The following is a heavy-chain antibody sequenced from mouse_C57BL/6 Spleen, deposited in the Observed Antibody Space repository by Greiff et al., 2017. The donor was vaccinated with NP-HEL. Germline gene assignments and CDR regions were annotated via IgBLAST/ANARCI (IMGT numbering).Heavy chain of an antibody. CDR3: ARKGDADYYAMDY. D-gene: IGHD3-3*01. V-gene: IGHV1-55*01. J-gene: IGHJ4*01. Sequence: QVQLKQPGAELVKPGASVKMSCKASGYTFTSYWITWVKQRPGQGLEWIGDIYPGSGSTNYNEKFKSKATLTVDTSSSTAYMQLSSLTSEDSAVYYCARKGDADYYAMDYWGQGTSVTVSS. CDR1: GYTFTSYW. CDR2: IYPGSGST.